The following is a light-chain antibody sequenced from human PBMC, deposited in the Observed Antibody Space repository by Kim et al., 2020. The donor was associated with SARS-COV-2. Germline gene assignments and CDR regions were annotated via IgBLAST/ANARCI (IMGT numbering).Light chain of an antibody. J-gene: IGKJ3*01. Sequence: DIQMTQSPSSLSASVGDRVTITCRTSQSISSHLNWYHQKPGRAPKLLISAASTLQGGVPSRFSGSGSETDFTLTISSLQPEDFATYFCQQSYISSFTFGPGTKVDIQ. CDR1: QSISSH. CDR3: QQSYISSFT. V-gene: IGKV1-39*01. CDR2: AAS.